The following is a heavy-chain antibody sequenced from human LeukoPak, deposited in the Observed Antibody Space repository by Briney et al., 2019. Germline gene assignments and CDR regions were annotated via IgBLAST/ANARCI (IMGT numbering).Heavy chain of an antibody. V-gene: IGHV3-66*01. CDR2: IYSGGST. J-gene: IGHJ5*02. CDR3: TTVSEGWWFDP. CDR1: GFTVSSNY. Sequence: PGGSLRLSCAASGFTVSSNYMSWVRQAPGKGLEWVSVIYSGGSTYYAAPVKGRFTISRDDSKNTLYLQMNSLKTEDTAVYYCTTVSEGWWFDPWGQGTLVTVSS. D-gene: IGHD1-14*01.